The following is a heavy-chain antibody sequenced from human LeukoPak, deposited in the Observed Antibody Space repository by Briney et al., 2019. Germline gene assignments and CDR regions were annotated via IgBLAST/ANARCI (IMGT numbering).Heavy chain of an antibody. Sequence: GGSLRLSCAASGFTFDDYAMHWVRQAPGKGLEWVSGISWNSGSKGYADSVKGRFTISRDNAKNSLYLQMNSLRAEDMALYYCAAAPLGYYYVDIWGKGTTVTVSS. CDR1: GFTFDDYA. V-gene: IGHV3-9*03. D-gene: IGHD6-13*01. J-gene: IGHJ6*03. CDR2: ISWNSGSK. CDR3: AAAPLGYYYVDI.